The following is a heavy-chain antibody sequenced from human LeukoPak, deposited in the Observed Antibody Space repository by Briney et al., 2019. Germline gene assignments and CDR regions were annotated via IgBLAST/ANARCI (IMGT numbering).Heavy chain of an antibody. V-gene: IGHV4-34*01. D-gene: IGHD2-21*02. CDR1: GGSFSGYY. Sequence: ASETLSLTCAVYGGSFSGYYWSWIRQPPGKGLEWIGEINHSGSTNYNPSLKSRVTISLDTSKNQFSLKLSSVTAADTAVYFCARGGIMKCGGDCPNLDYWGQGTLVTVSS. CDR3: ARGGIMKCGGDCPNLDY. J-gene: IGHJ4*02. CDR2: INHSGST.